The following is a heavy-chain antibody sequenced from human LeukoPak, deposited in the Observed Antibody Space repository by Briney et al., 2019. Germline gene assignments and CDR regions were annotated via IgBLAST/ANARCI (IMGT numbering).Heavy chain of an antibody. D-gene: IGHD6-19*01. Sequence: GGSLRLSCAASGVAFSSHAMHWVRQGPGKGLEWVAVISYDESNKYYADSVKGRFTVSRDNSRNTLYLQMNSLKTEDTAVYYCAKGGRKAVAPDCDYWGQGTLVTVSS. J-gene: IGHJ4*02. V-gene: IGHV3-30*04. CDR3: AKGGRKAVAPDCDY. CDR1: GVAFSSHA. CDR2: ISYDESNK.